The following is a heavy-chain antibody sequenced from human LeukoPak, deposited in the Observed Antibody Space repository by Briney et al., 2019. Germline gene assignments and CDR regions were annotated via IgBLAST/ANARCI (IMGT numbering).Heavy chain of an antibody. CDR2: ISGGST. J-gene: IGHJ3*02. V-gene: IGHV3-38-3*01. CDR3: AKDKRTVTVLDAFDI. D-gene: IGHD4-17*01. CDR1: GFTVSSNE. Sequence: GGSLRLSCAASGFTVSSNEMSWVRQAPGKGLEWVSSISGGSTYYADSRKGRFTISRDNSKNTLHLQMNSLRAEDMAVYYCAKDKRTVTVLDAFDIWGQGTMVTVSS.